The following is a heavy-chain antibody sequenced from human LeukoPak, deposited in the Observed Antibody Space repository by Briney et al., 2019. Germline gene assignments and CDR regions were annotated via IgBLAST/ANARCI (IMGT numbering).Heavy chain of an antibody. D-gene: IGHD2-21*01. Sequence: PSETLSLTCTVSGGSIRSNYWWTWVRQSPEKGLEWIGEIHHSGSSNYNPSLKSRVAISIDKSNKQFSLRMNSVTAADTAVYYCVRGGGLRSHPDYWGQGTLVTVSS. CDR3: VRGGGLRSHPDY. V-gene: IGHV4-4*02. J-gene: IGHJ4*02. CDR1: GGSIRSNYW. CDR2: IHHSGSS.